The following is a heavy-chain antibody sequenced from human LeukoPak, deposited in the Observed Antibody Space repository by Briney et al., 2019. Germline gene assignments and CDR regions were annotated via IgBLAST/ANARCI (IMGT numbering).Heavy chain of an antibody. CDR1: GGTFSSYA. J-gene: IGHJ3*02. Sequence: SVKVSCKASGGTFSSYAISWVRQAPGQGLEWMGGIIPIFGTANYAQKFQGRVTITADESTSTAYMELSSLGTGDTAVDYCARGACSSTSCYKAFDIWGQGTMVTVSS. CDR3: ARGACSSTSCYKAFDI. D-gene: IGHD2-2*02. V-gene: IGHV1-69*13. CDR2: IIPIFGTA.